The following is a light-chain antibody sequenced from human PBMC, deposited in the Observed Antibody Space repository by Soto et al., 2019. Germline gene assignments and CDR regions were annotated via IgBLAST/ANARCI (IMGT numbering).Light chain of an antibody. J-gene: IGKJ5*01. CDR3: QQYNNRPPAVT. V-gene: IGKV3-15*01. Sequence: EIVITQSPATLSVCPGERGTLSCRASQSVSSNLAWYQQKPGQAPRLHIYGASTRAFGIPGRFSGSGSGTEFTLTISSVQSEDFAVYYCQQYNNRPPAVTFGPGTRLEIK. CDR2: GAS. CDR1: QSVSSN.